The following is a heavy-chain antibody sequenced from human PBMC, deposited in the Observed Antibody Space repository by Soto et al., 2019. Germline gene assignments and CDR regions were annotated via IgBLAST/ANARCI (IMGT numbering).Heavy chain of an antibody. D-gene: IGHD2-2*01. J-gene: IGHJ3*02. CDR3: ARDIILVPAATDAFDI. Sequence: PSETLSLTCTVSGGSVSSGSYYWSWIRQPPGKGLEWIGYIYYSGSTNYNPSLKSRVTISVDTSKNQFSLKLSSVTAADTAVYYCARDIILVPAATDAFDIWGQGTMVTVSS. CDR1: GGSVSSGSYY. V-gene: IGHV4-61*01. CDR2: IYYSGST.